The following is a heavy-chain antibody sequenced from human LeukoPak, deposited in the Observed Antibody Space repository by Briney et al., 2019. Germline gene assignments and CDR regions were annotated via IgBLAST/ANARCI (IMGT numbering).Heavy chain of an antibody. V-gene: IGHV3-7*05. CDR1: GFTFSRNW. Sequence: GGSLRLSCAASGFTFSRNWMSWVRQAPGRGLEWVANIKQDGSDKYYVDSVKGRFTISRDNAKTSLFLQMNSLRAEDTAVYYCAREDYSDYFDYWGQGTLVTVSS. CDR2: IKQDGSDK. J-gene: IGHJ4*02. D-gene: IGHD4-11*01. CDR3: AREDYSDYFDY.